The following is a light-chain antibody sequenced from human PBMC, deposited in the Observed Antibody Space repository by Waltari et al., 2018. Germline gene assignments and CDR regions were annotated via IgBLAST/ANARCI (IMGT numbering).Light chain of an antibody. CDR3: QQYNNWRT. CDR2: GAS. V-gene: IGKV3-15*01. J-gene: IGKJ2*01. Sequence: EILMTQSPATLSVSSGETATLPCRASQRISRNLAWYHQKSGQAPRLLIYGASTRATGVPDQFTGSGSGTDFILTISSLQSEDLAVYYCQQYNNWRTFGQGTKLENK. CDR1: QRISRN.